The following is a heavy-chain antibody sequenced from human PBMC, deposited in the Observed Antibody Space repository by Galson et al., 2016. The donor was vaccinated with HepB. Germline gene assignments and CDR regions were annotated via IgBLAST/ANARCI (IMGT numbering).Heavy chain of an antibody. V-gene: IGHV3-30*18. J-gene: IGHJ6*02. Sequence: SLRLSCAASGFTFSRHGMHWVRQAPGKGLEWVAVISYDGSIKYYVDSVKGRFTISRDKSKNTLYLQMNTLRVEDTAVYYCAKDIQSDFWSGFEPDYYYGIDVWGQGTTVTVSS. D-gene: IGHD3-3*01. CDR1: GFTFSRHG. CDR2: ISYDGSIK. CDR3: AKDIQSDFWSGFEPDYYYGIDV.